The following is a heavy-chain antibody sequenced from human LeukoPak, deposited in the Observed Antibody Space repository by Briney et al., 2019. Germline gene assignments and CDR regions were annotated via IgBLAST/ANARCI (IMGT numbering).Heavy chain of an antibody. V-gene: IGHV4-34*01. CDR3: ARHGNYYGSGSYYK. J-gene: IGHJ4*02. Sequence: SETLSLTCAVYGGSFSGYYWSWIRQPPGKGLEWIEEINHSGSTNYNPSLKSRVTISVDTSKNQFSLKLSSVTAADTAVYYCARHGNYYGSGSYYKWGQGTLVTVSS. CDR1: GGSFSGYY. D-gene: IGHD3-10*01. CDR2: INHSGST.